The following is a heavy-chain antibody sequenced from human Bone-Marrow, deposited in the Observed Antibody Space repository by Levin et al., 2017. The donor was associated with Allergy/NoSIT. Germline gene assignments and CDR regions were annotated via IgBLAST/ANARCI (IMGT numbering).Heavy chain of an antibody. V-gene: IGHV3-21*01. D-gene: IGHD3-22*01. CDR3: ASPDDSSGYLGGVGY. Sequence: GGSLRLSCAASGFTFSSYSMNWVRQAPGKGLEWVSSISSSSSYIYYADSVKGRFTISRDNAKNSLYLQMNSLRAEDTAVYYCASPDDSSGYLGGVGYWGQGTLVTVSS. J-gene: IGHJ4*02. CDR2: ISSSSSYI. CDR1: GFTFSSYS.